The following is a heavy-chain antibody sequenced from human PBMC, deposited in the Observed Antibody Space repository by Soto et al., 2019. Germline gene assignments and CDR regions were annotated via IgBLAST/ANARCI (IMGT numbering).Heavy chain of an antibody. Sequence: PSETLSLTCTVSGGSISSYYWSWIRQPPGEGLEWIGYIYYSGSTNYNPSLKSRVTISVDTSKNQFSLKLSSVTAADTAAYYCARAGGYRDGYNKDAFDIWGQGTMVTVSS. J-gene: IGHJ3*02. D-gene: IGHD5-12*01. V-gene: IGHV4-59*01. CDR3: ARAGGYRDGYNKDAFDI. CDR1: GGSISSYY. CDR2: IYYSGST.